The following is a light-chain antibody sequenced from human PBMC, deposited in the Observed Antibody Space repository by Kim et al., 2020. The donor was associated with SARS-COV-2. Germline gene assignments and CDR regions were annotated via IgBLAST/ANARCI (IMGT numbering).Light chain of an antibody. J-gene: IGKJ2*01. CDR2: GAS. V-gene: IGKV3-20*01. CDR3: QKYGRPYT. Sequence: LSPGERAPLSCRASQTVSSTYLAWYQQKPGQAPRLLIYGASTRATGIPDRFSGSGSGADFTLTISRLEPEDFAVYYCQKYGRPYTFGQGTKLEIK. CDR1: QTVSSTY.